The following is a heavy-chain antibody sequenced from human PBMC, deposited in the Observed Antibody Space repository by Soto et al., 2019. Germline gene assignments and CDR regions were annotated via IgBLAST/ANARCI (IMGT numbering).Heavy chain of an antibody. V-gene: IGHV1-3*01. Sequence: ASVKVSCKASGYPFTTHAIHWVRQAPGQGLEWMGWINAGSGNTKYSERFQGRVTITRDTSAATAYMELSSLRSDDTAVYFCAREHDYLTAYSFDYWGRGNLVTVPQ. CDR1: GYPFTTHA. D-gene: IGHD3-9*01. J-gene: IGHJ4*01. CDR3: AREHDYLTAYSFDY. CDR2: INAGSGNT.